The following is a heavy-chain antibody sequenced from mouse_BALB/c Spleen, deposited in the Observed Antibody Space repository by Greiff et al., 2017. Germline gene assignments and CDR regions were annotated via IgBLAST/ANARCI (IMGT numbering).Heavy chain of an antibody. V-gene: IGHV1-7*01. CDR1: GYTFTSYW. CDR3: APYYGNSPFAY. D-gene: IGHD2-10*01. J-gene: IGHJ3*01. CDR2: INPSTGYT. Sequence: VQLHQSGAELAKPGASVKMSCKASGYTFTSYWMHWVKQRPGQGLEWIGYINPSTGYTEYNQKFKDKATLTADKSSSTAYMQLSSLTSEDSAVYYCAPYYGNSPFAYWGQGTLVTVSA.